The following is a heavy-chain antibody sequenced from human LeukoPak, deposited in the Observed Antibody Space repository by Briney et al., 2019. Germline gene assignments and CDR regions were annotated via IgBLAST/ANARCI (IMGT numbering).Heavy chain of an antibody. V-gene: IGHV3-21*01. Sequence: PGGSLRLSCAASGFTFSSYSMNWVRQAPGKGLEWVSSISSSSSYIYYADSVKGRFTISRDNAKNSLYLQMNSLRAEDTAVYYCASSHGRVLRENDYWGQGTLVTVSS. CDR3: ASSHGRVLRENDY. CDR1: GFTFSSYS. CDR2: ISSSSSYI. J-gene: IGHJ4*02. D-gene: IGHD3-3*01.